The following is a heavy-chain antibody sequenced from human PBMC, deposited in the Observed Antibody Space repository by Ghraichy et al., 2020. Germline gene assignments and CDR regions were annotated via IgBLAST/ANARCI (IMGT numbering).Heavy chain of an antibody. CDR1: GGSISGYY. CDR3: VRDDGGHSDPWYFDV. Sequence: SETLSLTCTVSGGSISGYYWSWIRQPPGKGLDWIGYFYYGGSTNYNPSLKSRVTMSLDTSKRQFSLKLTSVTAADTAVYYCVRDDGGHSDPWYFDVWGRGTLITVSS. CDR2: FYYGGST. D-gene: IGHD4-23*01. J-gene: IGHJ2*01. V-gene: IGHV4-59*01.